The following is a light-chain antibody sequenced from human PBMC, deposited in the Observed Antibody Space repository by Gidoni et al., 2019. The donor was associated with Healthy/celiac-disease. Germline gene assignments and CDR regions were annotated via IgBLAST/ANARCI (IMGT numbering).Light chain of an antibody. J-gene: IGLJ1*01. V-gene: IGLV1-40*01. CDR3: QSYDSSLSGLYV. Sequence: QSVLTPPPSVSGAPGPRVTISCTGSSSNIGAGYDVHWYQQLPGTAPKLLIYRNSNRPSGVPDRFSGSKSGTSASLAITGLQAEDEADYYCQSYDSSLSGLYVFGTGTKVTVL. CDR1: SSNIGAGYD. CDR2: RNS.